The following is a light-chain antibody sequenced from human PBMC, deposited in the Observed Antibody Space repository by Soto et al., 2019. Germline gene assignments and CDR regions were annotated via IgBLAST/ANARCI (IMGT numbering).Light chain of an antibody. CDR2: DAS. CDR1: QRVSSY. CDR3: QQRSNWPLT. Sequence: EIVLTQSPATLSLSPGERATLSCRTSQRVSSYLAWYQQRPGQPPRLLIYDASYMAAGIPDRFSGSGSGTDFTLTITSLEPEDFAVYYCQQRSNWPLTFGGGTKVDIK. J-gene: IGKJ4*01. V-gene: IGKV3-11*01.